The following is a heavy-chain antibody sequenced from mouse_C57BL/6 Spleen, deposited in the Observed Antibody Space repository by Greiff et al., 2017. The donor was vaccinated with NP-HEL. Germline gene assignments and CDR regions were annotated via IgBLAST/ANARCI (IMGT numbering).Heavy chain of an antibody. CDR3: GRRWLLPYYAMDY. J-gene: IGHJ4*01. CDR1: GFSLTSYG. D-gene: IGHD2-3*01. CDR2: IWGVGST. V-gene: IGHV2-6*01. Sequence: QVQLKESGPGLVAPSHCLSITCTVSGFSLTSYGVDWVRQSPGKGLEWLGVIWGVGSTNYNSALKSRLSISKDNSKSQVFLKMNSLQTDDTAMYYCGRRWLLPYYAMDYWGQGTSVTVSS.